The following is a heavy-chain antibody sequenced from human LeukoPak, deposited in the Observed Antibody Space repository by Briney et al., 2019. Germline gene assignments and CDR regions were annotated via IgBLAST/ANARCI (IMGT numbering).Heavy chain of an antibody. CDR3: AKDRAGDSSGSFDY. V-gene: IGHV3-30*18. CDR1: GFTFSCYG. CDR2: ISYDGSNK. Sequence: GGSLRLSCAASGFTFSCYGMHWVRQAPGKGLEWVAVISYDGSNKYYADSVKGRFTISRDNSKNTLYLQMNSLRAEDTAVYYCAKDRAGDSSGSFDYWGQGTLVTVSS. D-gene: IGHD3-22*01. J-gene: IGHJ4*02.